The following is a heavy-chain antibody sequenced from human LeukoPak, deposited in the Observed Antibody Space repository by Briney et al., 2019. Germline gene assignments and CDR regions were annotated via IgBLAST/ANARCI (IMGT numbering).Heavy chain of an antibody. CDR1: GFTCSHAW. V-gene: IGHV3-15*01. CDR2: SKSKTDGGTT. D-gene: IGHD3-10*02. Sequence: GGSLRLSCAASGFTCSHAWMSWVRQAPGEGLEWVGRSKSKTDGGTTDYAAPVKGRFTISRDESKNMLYLQMNSLKIEDTAVYYCTTVSYVGGYWGQGTLVTVSS. J-gene: IGHJ4*02. CDR3: TTVSYVGGY.